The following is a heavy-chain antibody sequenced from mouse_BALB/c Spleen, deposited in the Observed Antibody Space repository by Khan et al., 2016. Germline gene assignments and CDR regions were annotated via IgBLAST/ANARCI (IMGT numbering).Heavy chain of an antibody. V-gene: IGHV14-3*02. J-gene: IGHJ4*01. Sequence: EVQLVESGAELVKPGASVKLSCTASGFNIKDTYMHWVKQRPEQGLEWIGRIDPANGNTKYDPKFQGKATITADTSSNTAYLQLSSLTSEDTAVYYCARSGLREGYYAMDYWGQGTSVTVSS. CDR3: ARSGLREGYYAMDY. CDR1: GFNIKDTY. CDR2: IDPANGNT. D-gene: IGHD2-2*01.